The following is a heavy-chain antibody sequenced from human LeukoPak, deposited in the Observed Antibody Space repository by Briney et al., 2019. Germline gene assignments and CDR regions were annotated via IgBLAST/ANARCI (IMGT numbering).Heavy chain of an antibody. CDR1: GFTLSTYS. CDR2: ISSNTI. J-gene: IGHJ4*02. CDR3: ARDYCSGGSCYSFY. V-gene: IGHV3-48*04. D-gene: IGHD2-15*01. Sequence: GGSLRLSCAASGFTLSTYSIHWVRQALGKGLEWLSYISSNTIYYADSVKGRFTISRDNAKNSLYLQMNSLRAEDTAVYYCARDYCSGGSCYSFYWGQGTLVTVSS.